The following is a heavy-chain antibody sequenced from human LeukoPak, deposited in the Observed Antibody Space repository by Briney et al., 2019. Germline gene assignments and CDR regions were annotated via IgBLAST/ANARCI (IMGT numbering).Heavy chain of an antibody. CDR1: GYTFTGYY. CDR3: ARDGDGRTNFDY. CDR2: MHPNSGDT. V-gene: IGHV1-2*02. D-gene: IGHD1-14*01. Sequence: ASVKVSCKASGYTFTGYYIHWVRQAPGQGLEWMTWMHPNSGDTNYAQRFQGRVTMTWDTSISTAYMELSRLTSDDTAVYYCARDGDGRTNFDYWGQGTLITVSS. J-gene: IGHJ4*02.